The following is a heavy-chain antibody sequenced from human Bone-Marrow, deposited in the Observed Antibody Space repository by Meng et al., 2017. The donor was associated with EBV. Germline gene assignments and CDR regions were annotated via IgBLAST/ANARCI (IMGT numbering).Heavy chain of an antibody. D-gene: IGHD6-6*01. CDR1: GFTFSSYS. V-gene: IGHV3-21*01. Sequence: EVQLVESGGXLVKRGXSPRLSCAASGFTFSSYSMNWVRQAPGKGLEWVSSISSSSSYINYADSVKGRFTISRDNAKNSLYLQMNSLRAEDTAVYYCARGGSSFYDHWGQGTLVTVSS. CDR3: ARGGSSFYDH. J-gene: IGHJ4*02. CDR2: ISSSSSYI.